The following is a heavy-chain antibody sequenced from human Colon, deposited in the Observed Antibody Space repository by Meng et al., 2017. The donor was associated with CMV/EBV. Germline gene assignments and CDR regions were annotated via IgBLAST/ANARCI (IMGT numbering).Heavy chain of an antibody. CDR1: GGSISSGGYY. CDR2: IYYSGST. V-gene: IGHV4-31*02. D-gene: IGHD6-13*01. J-gene: IGHJ5*02. CDR3: ARRGGQQQLVHWFDP. Sequence: SGGSISSGGYYWSWLRQHPGKGLEWIGYIYYSGSTYYNPSLKSRVTISVATSKNQFSLKLSSVTAAATAVYYCARRGGQQQLVHWFDPWGQGTLVTVSS.